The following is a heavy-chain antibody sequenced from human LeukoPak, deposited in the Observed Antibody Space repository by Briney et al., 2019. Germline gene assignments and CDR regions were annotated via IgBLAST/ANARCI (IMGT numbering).Heavy chain of an antibody. J-gene: IGHJ5*02. CDR1: GFTFGTYA. CDR2: INGDGSSA. Sequence: GGSLRLSCAASGFTFGTYAMSWVRQAPGKGLVWVSRINGDGSSASYADSVKGRFTISRDNAKNTLYLQMNSLRAEDTAVYYCARAVGSGWPGGFDPWGQGTLVTVSS. V-gene: IGHV3-74*01. D-gene: IGHD6-19*01. CDR3: ARAVGSGWPGGFDP.